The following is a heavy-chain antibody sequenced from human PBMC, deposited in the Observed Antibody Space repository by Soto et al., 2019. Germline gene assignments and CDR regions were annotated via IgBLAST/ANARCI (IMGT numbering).Heavy chain of an antibody. CDR2: INTLNGNT. Sequence: ASVKVSCKASGYTFSDYGGSWVRQAPGQGLEWMGWINTLNGNTKYEQKFQGRVTFSIDTSTRTVFLELTNLKFDDAAVYYCARGFVPENYRGQGTRVTVSS. J-gene: IGHJ4*02. CDR3: ARGFVPENY. V-gene: IGHV1-18*01. D-gene: IGHD2-2*01. CDR1: GYTFSDYG.